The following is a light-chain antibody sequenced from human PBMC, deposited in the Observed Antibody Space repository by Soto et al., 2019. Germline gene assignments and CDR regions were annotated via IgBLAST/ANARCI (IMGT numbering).Light chain of an antibody. J-gene: IGLJ2*01. V-gene: IGLV2-8*01. CDR1: SSDVGGYNY. CDR2: EVN. Sequence: QSALTQPPSASGAPGQSVTISCTGTSSDVGGYNYVSWYQQHPGKVPKLIIYEVNKRPSGIPDRFSGSKSGTTASLTVSGLQAEDEADYYCSSYAGSNKVIFGGGTKLTVL. CDR3: SSYAGSNKVI.